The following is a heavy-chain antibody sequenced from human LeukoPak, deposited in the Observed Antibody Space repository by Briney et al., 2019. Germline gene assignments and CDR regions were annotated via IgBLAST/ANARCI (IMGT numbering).Heavy chain of an antibody. J-gene: IGHJ4*02. CDR2: INPNSGGT. Sequence: GASVKVSCKASGYTFTGYYMHWVRQAPGQGLEWMGWINPNSGGTNYAQKFQGRVTMTRDTSISTAYMELSRLRSGDTAVYYCARTPLVLAAAGHSDYWGQGTLVTVSS. CDR1: GYTFTGYY. V-gene: IGHV1-2*02. CDR3: ARTPLVLAAAGHSDY. D-gene: IGHD6-13*01.